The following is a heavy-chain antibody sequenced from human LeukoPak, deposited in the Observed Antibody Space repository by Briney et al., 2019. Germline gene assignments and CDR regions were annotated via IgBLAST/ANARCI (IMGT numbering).Heavy chain of an antibody. CDR2: IIPIFGTA. CDR3: ARAVLLEPTFDP. Sequence: SVKVSCKASGGTFSSYAISWVRQAPGQGLEWMGGIIPIFGTANYAQKFQGRVTITADESTSTAYMELSSLRSEDTAVYYCARAVLLEPTFDPWGQGTLVTVSS. D-gene: IGHD1-1*01. V-gene: IGHV1-69*01. CDR1: GGTFSSYA. J-gene: IGHJ5*02.